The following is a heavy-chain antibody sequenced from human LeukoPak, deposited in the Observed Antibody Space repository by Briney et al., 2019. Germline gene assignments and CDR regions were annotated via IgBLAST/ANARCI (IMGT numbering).Heavy chain of an antibody. CDR2: IKQDGSEK. J-gene: IGHJ4*02. V-gene: IGHV3-7*03. Sequence: GGSLRLSCAASGFTFSSYWMSWVRQAPGKGLEWVANIKQDGSEKYYVDSVKGRFTISRDNAKNSLYLQMNSLRAEDTAVYYCAKVLNYYDSSGYYWDYWGQGTLVTVSS. D-gene: IGHD3-22*01. CDR3: AKVLNYYDSSGYYWDY. CDR1: GFTFSSYW.